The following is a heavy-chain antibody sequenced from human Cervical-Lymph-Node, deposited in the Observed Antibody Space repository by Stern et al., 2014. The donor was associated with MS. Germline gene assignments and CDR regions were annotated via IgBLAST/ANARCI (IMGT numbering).Heavy chain of an antibody. V-gene: IGHV3-53*01. J-gene: IGHJ3*01. CDR2: INSGGNT. Sequence: EVQLVESGGGLIQSGGSLRLSCAASGFVVNNNYMMNWVRQAPGKGLEWVSVINSGGNTDYADFVNGRFTISSDNSKNTVYLQMNRLGVEDTAVYFCARGLLYYEDAFDLWGQGTMVTVSS. CDR3: ARGLLYYEDAFDL. CDR1: GFVVNNNY. D-gene: IGHD3-16*01.